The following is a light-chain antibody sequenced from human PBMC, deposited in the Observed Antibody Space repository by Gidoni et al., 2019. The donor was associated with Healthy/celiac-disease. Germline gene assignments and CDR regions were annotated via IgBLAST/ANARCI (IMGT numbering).Light chain of an antibody. CDR3: NSRDSSGNHLV. J-gene: IGLJ2*01. V-gene: IGLV3-19*01. CDR1: RLRSYY. CDR2: GKN. Sequence: SSELTQDPAVSVALGQTVRITCQGDRLRSYYASWDQQKPGQAPVLVIYGKNNRPSGIPDRFSGSSSGNTASLTSTGAQAEDEADYYCNSRDSSGNHLVFGGGTKLTVL.